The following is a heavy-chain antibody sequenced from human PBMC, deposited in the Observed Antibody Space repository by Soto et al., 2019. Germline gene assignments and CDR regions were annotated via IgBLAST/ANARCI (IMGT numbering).Heavy chain of an antibody. V-gene: IGHV3-74*01. CDR3: VRIRRGDGYTFGY. D-gene: IGHD5-12*01. CDR2: INTDGSTT. CDR1: GFTLSNHW. J-gene: IGHJ4*02. Sequence: EVQLVESGGVSVQPGGSLRLSCTASGFTLSNHWMHWVRQAPGKGLVWVSRINTDGSTTTYADSVKGRFTISRDNGKKTLYPQMNSLRDEDTALYYCVRIRRGDGYTFGYWGQGTLVTVSS.